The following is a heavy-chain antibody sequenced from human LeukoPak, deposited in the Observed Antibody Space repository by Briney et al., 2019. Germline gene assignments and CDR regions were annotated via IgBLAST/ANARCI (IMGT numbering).Heavy chain of an antibody. CDR1: GVSIRSYY. V-gene: IGHV4-59*01. J-gene: IGHJ3*02. D-gene: IGHD3-10*01. CDR2: IYYSGST. Sequence: SETLSLTCSVSGVSIRSYYWSWIRQPPGKGLEWIGYIYYSGSTNYNPSLRSRVTISVDTSKNQFSLKLSSVTAADTAVYYCARGLELPGRWFGESTWGNAFDIWGQGTMVTVSS. CDR3: ARGLELPGRWFGESTWGNAFDI.